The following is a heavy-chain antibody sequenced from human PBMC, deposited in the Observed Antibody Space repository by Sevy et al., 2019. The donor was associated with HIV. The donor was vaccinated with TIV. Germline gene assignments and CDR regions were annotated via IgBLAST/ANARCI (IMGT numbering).Heavy chain of an antibody. CDR2: IYYSGST. Sequence: SETLSLTCTVSGGSVSSGSYYWSWIRQPPGKGLEWIGYIYYSGSTNYNPSLKSRVTISVDTSKNQFSLKLSSVTAADTAVYYCARDKYYYGSGSYPYYYGMDVWGQGTTVTVSS. D-gene: IGHD3-10*01. J-gene: IGHJ6*02. CDR3: ARDKYYYGSGSYPYYYGMDV. V-gene: IGHV4-61*01. CDR1: GGSVSSGSYY.